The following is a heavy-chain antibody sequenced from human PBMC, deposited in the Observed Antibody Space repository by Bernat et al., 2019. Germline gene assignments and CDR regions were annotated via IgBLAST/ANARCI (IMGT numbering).Heavy chain of an antibody. CDR1: GYTVTGYY. V-gene: IGHV1-2*06. CDR3: AKDWGVNIGGADHFDY. Sequence: QVQLVQSGSEVKKPGASVKVSCKASGYTVTGYYMHSVRQAPGQGLEWMGRINPNSGGTNYDQKFEGRITMTSNSSITPAYMDLSSLISDDAAVYYCAKDWGVNIGGADHFDYWGQGTLVTVSS. D-gene: IGHD5-12*01. J-gene: IGHJ4*02. CDR2: INPNSGGT.